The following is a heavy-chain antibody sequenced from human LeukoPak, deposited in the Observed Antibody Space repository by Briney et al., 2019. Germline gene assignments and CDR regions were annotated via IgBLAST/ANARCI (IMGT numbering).Heavy chain of an antibody. CDR1: GYTFTGYY. CDR3: ARLPNTMVRGDYGMDV. J-gene: IGHJ6*02. Sequence: ASVKVSCKASGYTFTGYYMHWVRQAPGQGLEWMGWINPNSGGTNYAQKFQGWVTMTRDTSISTAYMELSRLRSDDTAVYYCARLPNTMVRGDYGMDVWGQGTTVTVSS. CDR2: INPNSGGT. V-gene: IGHV1-2*04. D-gene: IGHD3-10*01.